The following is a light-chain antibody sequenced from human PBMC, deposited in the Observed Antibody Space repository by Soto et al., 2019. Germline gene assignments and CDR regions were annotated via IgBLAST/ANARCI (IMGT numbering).Light chain of an antibody. Sequence: EHVLTQSPGTLSLSRGERATLSCRASQSVSSNNLAWYQQRPGQAPRVVIYGASTRATGIPERFSGSGSGTDFTLTISRLEPEDFAVYYCQQYGRSPFTFGPGTKVDIK. CDR2: GAS. J-gene: IGKJ3*01. CDR1: QSVSSNN. V-gene: IGKV3-20*01. CDR3: QQYGRSPFT.